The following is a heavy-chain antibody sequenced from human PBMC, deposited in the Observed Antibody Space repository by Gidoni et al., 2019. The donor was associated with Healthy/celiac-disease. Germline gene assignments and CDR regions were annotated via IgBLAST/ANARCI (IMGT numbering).Heavy chain of an antibody. V-gene: IGHV3-11*06. J-gene: IGHJ6*02. Sequence: QVQLVESGGGLVKPGGSLRLSCAASGFTFSDYYMSWIRQAPGKGLEWVSYISSSSSYTNYADSVKGRFTISRDNAKNSLYLQMNSLRAEDTAVYYCARDCGGDCYSHDYGMDVWGQGTTVTVSS. CDR3: ARDCGGDCYSHDYGMDV. D-gene: IGHD2-21*02. CDR2: ISSSSSYT. CDR1: GFTFSDYY.